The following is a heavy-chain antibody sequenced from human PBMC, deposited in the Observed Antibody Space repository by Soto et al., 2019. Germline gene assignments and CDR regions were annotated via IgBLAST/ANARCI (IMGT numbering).Heavy chain of an antibody. J-gene: IGHJ4*02. Sequence: PSETLSLTCTVSGGSISSSSYYWTWIRQPPGTGLEWIGEINHSGSTNYNPSLKSRVTISVDTSKNQISLKLTSVTAADTAVYYCARDKITGLFDYWGQGPRSPSPQ. CDR1: GGSISSSSYY. D-gene: IGHD2-8*02. V-gene: IGHV4-39*07. CDR3: ARDKITGLFDY. CDR2: INHSGST.